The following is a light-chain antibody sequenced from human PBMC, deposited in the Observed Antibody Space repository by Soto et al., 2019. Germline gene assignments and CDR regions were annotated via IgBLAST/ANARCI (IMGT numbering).Light chain of an antibody. CDR1: QSVSSGF. CDR3: QQYGSSPRT. CDR2: GAS. Sequence: IVLTQSPGTLSLSPGERATLSCRASQSVSSGFLAWYQQKLGQAPRLLIYGASSRATGIPDRFSGSGSGTDFTLTFNRLEPEDFAVYYCQQYGSSPRTFGQGTKVEIK. J-gene: IGKJ1*01. V-gene: IGKV3-20*01.